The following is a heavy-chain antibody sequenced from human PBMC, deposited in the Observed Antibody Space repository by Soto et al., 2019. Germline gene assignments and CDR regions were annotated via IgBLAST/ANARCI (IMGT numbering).Heavy chain of an antibody. CDR3: TRDEGGSYENWFTP. D-gene: IGHD1-26*01. J-gene: IGHJ5*02. Sequence: ESGGGLVKPGESLRLSCTFTFSSYSLNWVRQAPGKGLEWVSSISSGSAYIKYADSVKGRFTISRDNANNLLYLYMRSLMVDDSAVYYCTRDEGGSYENWFTPWGQGTLVTVYS. CDR1: TFSSYS. V-gene: IGHV3-21*01. CDR2: ISSGSAYI.